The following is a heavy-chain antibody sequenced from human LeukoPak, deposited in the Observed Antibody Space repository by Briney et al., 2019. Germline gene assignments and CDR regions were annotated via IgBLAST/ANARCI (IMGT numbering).Heavy chain of an antibody. V-gene: IGHV4-34*01. D-gene: IGHD3-10*01. CDR2: INHSGST. CDR1: GGSFSGYY. Sequence: SETLSLTCAVYGGSFSGYYWSWIRQPPGKGLEWSGEINHSGSTNYNPSLKSRVTISVDTSKNQFSLKLSSVTAADTAVYYCARGQRGSGSYQTYGMDVWGQGTTVTVS. J-gene: IGHJ6*02. CDR3: ARGQRGSGSYQTYGMDV.